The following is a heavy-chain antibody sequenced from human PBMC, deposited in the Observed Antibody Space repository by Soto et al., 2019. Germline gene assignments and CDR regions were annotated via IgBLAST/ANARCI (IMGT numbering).Heavy chain of an antibody. V-gene: IGHV1-69*06. CDR1: GGTFSSHG. J-gene: IGHJ4*02. CDR3: ARADKGTVSGLDY. D-gene: IGHD3-10*01. Sequence: QVQLVQSGAEVKRPGSSVKVSCKASGGTFSSHGISWVRQAPGQGLEWMGGIVPIVATANYAQKFQGRVTVAADRSTSTSYMELSSLRSEDTAVYCCARADKGTVSGLDYWGQGTLVSVSS. CDR2: IVPIVATA.